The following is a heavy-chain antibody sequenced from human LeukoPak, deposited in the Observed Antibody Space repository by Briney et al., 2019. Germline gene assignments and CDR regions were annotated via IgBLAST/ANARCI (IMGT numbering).Heavy chain of an antibody. V-gene: IGHV3-20*04. J-gene: IGHJ4*02. CDR2: INWNGGST. Sequence: PGGALRLSCAASGFTFDDYGMNWLRQGSGKGLEWVSGINWNGGSTGYADSVKGRFTISRDNAKNSLYLQMNSLRAEDTALYYCARDQAKGFDYWGQGTLVTVSS. CDR1: GFTFDDYG. CDR3: ARDQAKGFDY.